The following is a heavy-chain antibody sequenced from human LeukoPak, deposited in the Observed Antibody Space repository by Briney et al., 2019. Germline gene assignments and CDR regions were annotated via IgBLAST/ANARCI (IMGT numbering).Heavy chain of an antibody. V-gene: IGHV3-23*01. J-gene: IGHJ4*02. D-gene: IGHD6-19*01. CDR2: ISYSGGST. CDR3: AKRISSGWSYYFDY. CDR1: GFTFSSYG. Sequence: GGSLRLSCAASGFTFSSYGMSWVRQAPGEGLEWVSAISYSGGSTYYADSVKGRFTISRDNSKNTLYLQMNRRRAEDTAVYYCAKRISSGWSYYFDYWGQGTLVTVSS.